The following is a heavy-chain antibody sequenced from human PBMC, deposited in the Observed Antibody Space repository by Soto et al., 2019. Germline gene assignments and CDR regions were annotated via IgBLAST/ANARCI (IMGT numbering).Heavy chain of an antibody. CDR3: VRVPDY. J-gene: IGHJ4*02. V-gene: IGHV4-30-2*01. Sequence: QLQLQESGSGLVKPSQTLSLTCAVSGGSISSGGYSWSWIRQPPGKGLEWIGYIYHSGSIYYNPSLQNRFTISVDRSKNQFSLKLSSVTAADPAVYYCVRVPDYWGQGTLVTVSS. CDR1: GGSISSGGYS. CDR2: IYHSGSI.